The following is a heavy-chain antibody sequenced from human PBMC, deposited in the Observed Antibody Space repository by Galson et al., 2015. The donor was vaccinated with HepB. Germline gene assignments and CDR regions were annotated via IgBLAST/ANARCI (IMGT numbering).Heavy chain of an antibody. J-gene: IGHJ4*02. V-gene: IGHV3-9*01. CDR2: ISWNSVTI. D-gene: IGHD6-19*01. CDR1: GFTFDDYA. Sequence: SLRLSCATSGFTFDDYAMHWVRQGPGVGLEWVSGISWNSVTIAYADSVKGRFTISRDNAKNSLYLQMNNLRNEDTALYYCAKDKGPDPEHGCDHWGQGTLVTVSS. CDR3: AKDKGPDPEHGCDH.